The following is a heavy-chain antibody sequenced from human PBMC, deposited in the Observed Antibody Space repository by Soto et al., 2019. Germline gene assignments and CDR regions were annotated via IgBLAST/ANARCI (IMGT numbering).Heavy chain of an antibody. Sequence: SETLSLTCTVSGGSISSSSYYWGWISQPPGKGLEWIGSIYYSGSTYYNPSLKSRVTISVDTSKNQCSLKLSSVTAADTAVYYCASLDTVTTSLDYWGQGTLVTVSS. CDR1: GGSISSSSYY. D-gene: IGHD4-17*01. CDR3: ASLDTVTTSLDY. V-gene: IGHV4-39*01. J-gene: IGHJ4*02. CDR2: IYYSGST.